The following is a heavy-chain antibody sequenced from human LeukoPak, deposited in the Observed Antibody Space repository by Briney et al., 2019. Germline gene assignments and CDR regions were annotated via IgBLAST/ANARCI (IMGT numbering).Heavy chain of an antibody. CDR3: ARAYCGGECYVDY. V-gene: IGHV4-34*01. J-gene: IGHJ4*02. Sequence: PSETLSLTCAVYGGSFSGYYWSWIRQPPGKGLEWIGEINHSGSTNYNPSLKSRVTMSVDTSKNQFSLKLSSVTAVDTAVYYCARAYCGGECYVDYWGQGTLVTVSS. D-gene: IGHD2-21*01. CDR1: GGSFSGYY. CDR2: INHSGST.